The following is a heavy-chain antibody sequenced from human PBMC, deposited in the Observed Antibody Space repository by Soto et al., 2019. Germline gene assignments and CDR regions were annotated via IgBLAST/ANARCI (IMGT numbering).Heavy chain of an antibody. J-gene: IGHJ5*02. Sequence: SVKFPCKASGGTFSSYAISWVRQAPGQGLEWMGGIIPIFGTANYAQKFQGRVTITADKSTSTAYMELSSLRSEDTAVYYCTSGPGSWGSGPWGQGTLVTVSS. CDR3: TSGPGSWGSGP. CDR2: IIPIFGTA. V-gene: IGHV1-69*06. CDR1: GGTFSSYA. D-gene: IGHD3-16*01.